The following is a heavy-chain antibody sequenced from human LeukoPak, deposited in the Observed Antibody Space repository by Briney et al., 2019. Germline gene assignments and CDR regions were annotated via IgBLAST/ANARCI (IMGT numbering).Heavy chain of an antibody. Sequence: PSETLSLTCTVSGGSISSSSYYWGWIRQPPGKGLEWIGSIYYSGSTYYNPSLKSRVTISVDTSKNQFPLKLSFVTAADTAVYYCAKTSGSYYSFDYWGQGTLVTVSS. CDR1: GGSISSSSYY. D-gene: IGHD1-26*01. V-gene: IGHV4-39*06. CDR2: IYYSGST. J-gene: IGHJ4*02. CDR3: AKTSGSYYSFDY.